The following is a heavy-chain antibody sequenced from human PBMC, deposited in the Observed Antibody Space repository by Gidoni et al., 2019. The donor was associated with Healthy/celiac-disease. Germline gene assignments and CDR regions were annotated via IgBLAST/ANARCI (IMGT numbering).Heavy chain of an antibody. Sequence: EVQLVESGGGLVQPGGSLRLSCAASGFNVSSNYMSWVRQAPGKGLEWVSVIYSGGSTYYADSVKGRFTISRDNSKNTLYLQMNSLRAEDTAVYYCARNVPRLGGDYWGQGTLVTVSS. CDR2: IYSGGST. D-gene: IGHD3-10*01. CDR1: GFNVSSNY. J-gene: IGHJ4*02. CDR3: ARNVPRLGGDY. V-gene: IGHV3-66*02.